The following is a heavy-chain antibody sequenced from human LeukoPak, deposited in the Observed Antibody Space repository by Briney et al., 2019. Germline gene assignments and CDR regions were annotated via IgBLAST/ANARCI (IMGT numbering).Heavy chain of an antibody. D-gene: IGHD1-1*01. V-gene: IGHV1-69*06. CDR2: IIPIFGTA. Sequence: ASVKVSCKASGGTFSSYAISWVRQAPGQGLEWMGGIIPIFGTANYAQKFQGRVTITADKSTSTAYMELSSLRSEDTAVYYCARERSGTTVLDYWGQGTLVTVSS. CDR3: ARERSGTTVLDY. CDR1: GGTFSSYA. J-gene: IGHJ4*02.